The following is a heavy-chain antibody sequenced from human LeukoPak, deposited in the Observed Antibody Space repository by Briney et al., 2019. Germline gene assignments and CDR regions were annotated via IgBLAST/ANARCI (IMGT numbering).Heavy chain of an antibody. Sequence: SETLSLTCAVYGGSFSGYYWSWIRQPPGKGLEWIGETNHSGSTNYNPSLKSRVTISVDTSKNQFSLKLSSVTAADTAVYYCARAPPSIVVVPAAIRRLNWFDPWGQGTLVTVSS. J-gene: IGHJ5*02. D-gene: IGHD2-2*02. CDR1: GGSFSGYY. V-gene: IGHV4-34*01. CDR2: TNHSGST. CDR3: ARAPPSIVVVPAAIRRLNWFDP.